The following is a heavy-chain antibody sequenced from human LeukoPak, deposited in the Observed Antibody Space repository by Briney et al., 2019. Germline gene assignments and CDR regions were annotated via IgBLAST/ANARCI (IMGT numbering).Heavy chain of an antibody. CDR2: ISYDGSNK. D-gene: IGHD1-1*01. Sequence: GGSLRLSCAASGFTFSSYAMHWVRQAPGKGLEGVAVISYDGSNKYYADSVKGRFTISRDNSKNTLYLQMNSLRAEDTAVYYCARDSRRYSWGENYFDYWGQGTLVTVSS. CDR3: ARDSRRYSWGENYFDY. J-gene: IGHJ4*02. V-gene: IGHV3-30-3*01. CDR1: GFTFSSYA.